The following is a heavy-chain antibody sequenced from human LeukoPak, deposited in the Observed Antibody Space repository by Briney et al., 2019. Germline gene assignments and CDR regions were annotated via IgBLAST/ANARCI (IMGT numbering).Heavy chain of an antibody. CDR2: ISSSSSTI. V-gene: IGHV3-48*01. CDR3: ARALTSGLDY. J-gene: IGHJ4*02. Sequence: GGSLRLPCAASGFTFSSYSMNWVRQAPGKGLEWVSYISSSSSTIYYADSVKGRFTISRDIAKNSLYLQMNSLRAEDTAVYYCARALTSGLDYWGQGTLVTVSS. CDR1: GFTFSSYS. D-gene: IGHD2-8*01.